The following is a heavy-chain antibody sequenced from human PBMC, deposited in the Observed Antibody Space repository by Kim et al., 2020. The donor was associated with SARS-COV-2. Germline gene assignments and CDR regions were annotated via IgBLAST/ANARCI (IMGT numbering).Heavy chain of an antibody. V-gene: IGHV4-59*08. Sequence: SETMSLTCTVSGGSISNYYWSWIRQPPGKGLEWIGYIYYSGSTNYNPSLKSRVTISVDTSQNQFSLRLSSVTAADTAVYYCARHNAGGYFGRWFDPWGQGTLVTVSS. CDR3: ARHNAGGYFGRWFDP. D-gene: IGHD5-12*01. CDR2: IYYSGST. CDR1: GGSISNYY. J-gene: IGHJ5*02.